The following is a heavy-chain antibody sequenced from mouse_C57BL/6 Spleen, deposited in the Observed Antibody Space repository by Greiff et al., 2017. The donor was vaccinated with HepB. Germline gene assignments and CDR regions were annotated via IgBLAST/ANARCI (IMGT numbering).Heavy chain of an antibody. J-gene: IGHJ4*01. V-gene: IGHV1-52*01. CDR2: IDPSDSET. CDR1: GYTFTSYW. Sequence: QVQLQQPGAELVRPGSSVKLSCKASGYTFTSYWMHWVKRRPIQGLEWIGNIDPSDSETHYNQKFKDKATLTVDKSSSTAYMQLSSLTSEDSAVYYCARGPGFYAMDYWGQGTSVTVSS. D-gene: IGHD3-3*01. CDR3: ARGPGFYAMDY.